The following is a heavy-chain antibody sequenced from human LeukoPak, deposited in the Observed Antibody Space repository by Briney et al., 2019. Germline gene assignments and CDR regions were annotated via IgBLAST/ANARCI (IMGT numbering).Heavy chain of an antibody. V-gene: IGHV4-38-2*01. CDR2: IYHSGST. Sequence: PSETLSLTCAVSGYSISSGYYWGWIRQPPGKGLEWIGSIYHSGSTYYNPSLKSRVTISVDTSKNQFSLKLSSVTAADTAVYYCARQEYSSLGDYWGQGTLVTVSS. CDR1: GYSISSGYY. CDR3: ARQEYSSLGDY. J-gene: IGHJ4*02. D-gene: IGHD6-6*01.